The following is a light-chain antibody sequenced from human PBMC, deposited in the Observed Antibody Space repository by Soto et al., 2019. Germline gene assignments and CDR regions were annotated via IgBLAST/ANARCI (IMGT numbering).Light chain of an antibody. V-gene: IGLV2-11*01. Sequence: QSALTQPRSVSGSPGQSVTISCTGTSSDVGAYNYVSWYQQHPGKAPKLMIYDVSKRPSGVPDRFSGSKSGNTASLTISGPQAEDEADYSCCSYAGSYTHYVFGPGTKVTVL. CDR1: SSDVGAYNY. CDR2: DVS. J-gene: IGLJ1*01. CDR3: CSYAGSYTHYV.